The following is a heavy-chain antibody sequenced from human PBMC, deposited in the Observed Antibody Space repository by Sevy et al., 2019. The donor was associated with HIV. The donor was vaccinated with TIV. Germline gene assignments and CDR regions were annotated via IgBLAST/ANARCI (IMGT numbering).Heavy chain of an antibody. J-gene: IGHJ5*02. D-gene: IGHD3-10*01. Sequence: SETLSLTCTVSRGSIRHADSYWNWIRQPPGKGLEWIGYIYYSGNTYYNPSLWSRFSISVDTSKNQFSLQLTSVTAADMAVYFCARSTVWFGELTWGQGTPVTVSS. CDR3: ARSTVWFGELT. V-gene: IGHV4-30-4*01. CDR2: IYYSGNT. CDR1: RGSIRHADSY.